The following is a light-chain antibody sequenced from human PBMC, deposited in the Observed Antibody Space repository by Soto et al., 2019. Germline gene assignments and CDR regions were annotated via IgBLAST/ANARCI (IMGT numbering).Light chain of an antibody. CDR2: AAS. V-gene: IGKV1-27*01. CDR1: QAISNS. CDR3: QKYFSAPFT. J-gene: IGKJ3*01. Sequence: DIQMTQSPSSLSASVGDRVTITCRASQAISNSLAWYQQKPGKVPSLLIYAASTLQPGVPSRFSGSGSGTDYTLTISSIQPEDVVTDYCQKYFSAPFTFGPGTKLGIK.